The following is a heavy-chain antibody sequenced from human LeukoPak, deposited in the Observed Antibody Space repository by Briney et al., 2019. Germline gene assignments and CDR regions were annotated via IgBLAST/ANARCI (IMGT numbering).Heavy chain of an antibody. CDR1: GFTFSSYG. Sequence: GGSLRLSCAASGFTFSSYGMHWVRQAPGKGLEWVAVISYDGSNKYYADSVKGRFTISRDNSKNTLYLQMNSLRAEDTAVYYCATLMVRGVFDYWGQGTLVTVSS. J-gene: IGHJ4*02. V-gene: IGHV3-30*03. D-gene: IGHD3-10*01. CDR2: ISYDGSNK. CDR3: ATLMVRGVFDY.